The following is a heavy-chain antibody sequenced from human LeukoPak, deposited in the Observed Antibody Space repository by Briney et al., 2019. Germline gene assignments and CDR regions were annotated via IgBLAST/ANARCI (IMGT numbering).Heavy chain of an antibody. Sequence: PGGSLRLSCAASGFTFSGYDMHWLRQATGKGLEWVSGIGIPGDTYYPGSVKGRFTVSREIAKNSFYLQMNSLRAEDTAVYYCARAHVAAGLAFDIWGQGTMVTVSS. CDR2: IGIPGDT. D-gene: IGHD6-25*01. CDR1: GFTFSGYD. CDR3: ARAHVAAGLAFDI. J-gene: IGHJ3*02. V-gene: IGHV3-13*01.